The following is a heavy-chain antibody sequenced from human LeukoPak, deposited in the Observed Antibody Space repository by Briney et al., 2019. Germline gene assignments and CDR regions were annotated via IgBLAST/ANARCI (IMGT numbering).Heavy chain of an antibody. J-gene: IGHJ6*03. V-gene: IGHV3-7*01. D-gene: IGHD3-10*01. Sequence: PGGSLRLSCAASGFTFSNYWMSWVRQAPGKGLEWVANIKQDGSEKYYVDSVKGRFTISRDNAKNSLYLQMNSLRGEDTAVYYCARDGVLMVWGVRVLDYYHYYMDVWGKGTTVTISS. CDR1: GFTFSNYW. CDR3: ARDGVLMVWGVRVLDYYHYYMDV. CDR2: IKQDGSEK.